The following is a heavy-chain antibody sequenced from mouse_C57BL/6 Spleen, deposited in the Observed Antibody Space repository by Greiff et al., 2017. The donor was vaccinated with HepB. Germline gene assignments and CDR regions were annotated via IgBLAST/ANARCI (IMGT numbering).Heavy chain of an antibody. V-gene: IGHV2-9-1*01. CDR2: IWTGGGT. Sequence: VQVVESGPGLVAPSQSLSITCTVSGFSLTSYAISWVRQPPGKGLEWLGVIWTGGGTNYNSALKSRLSISKDNSKSQVFLKMNSLQTDDTARYYCARNRDYYGSSSYYFDYWGQGTTLTVSS. CDR1: GFSLTSYA. D-gene: IGHD1-1*01. CDR3: ARNRDYYGSSSYYFDY. J-gene: IGHJ2*01.